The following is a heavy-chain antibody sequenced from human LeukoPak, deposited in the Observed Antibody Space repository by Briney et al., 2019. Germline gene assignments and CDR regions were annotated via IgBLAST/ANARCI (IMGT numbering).Heavy chain of an antibody. V-gene: IGHV4-59*08. Sequence: SETLSLTCTVSGGSISSYYWSWIRQPPGKGLEWIGYIYYSGSTNYNPSLKSRVTISVDTSKNKFSLRMSSVTAADAAVYHCARHGANYVWYFDLWGRGTLVTVSS. CDR1: GGSISSYY. D-gene: IGHD4/OR15-4a*01. CDR2: IYYSGST. CDR3: ARHGANYVWYFDL. J-gene: IGHJ2*01.